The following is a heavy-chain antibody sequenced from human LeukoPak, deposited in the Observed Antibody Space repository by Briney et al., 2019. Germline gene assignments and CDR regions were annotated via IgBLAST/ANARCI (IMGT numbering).Heavy chain of an antibody. Sequence: GGSLRLSCEASGFTFSSYWVHWVRQVPGKGLVWVSRINIDGSSTTYADSVKGRFAISRDNVRNTLCVQLNSLRVEDTAVYYCARAGISGRPPDYWGQGTLVTVSS. J-gene: IGHJ4*02. CDR3: ARAGISGRPPDY. D-gene: IGHD6-6*01. CDR1: GFTFSSYW. CDR2: INIDGSST. V-gene: IGHV3-74*01.